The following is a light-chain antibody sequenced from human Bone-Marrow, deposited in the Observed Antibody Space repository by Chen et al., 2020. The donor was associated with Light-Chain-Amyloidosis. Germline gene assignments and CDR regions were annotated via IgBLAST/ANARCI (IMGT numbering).Light chain of an antibody. J-gene: IGLJ3*02. CDR3: QVWDRSSDRPV. CDR1: NIGSTS. Sequence: SYVLTQPSSVSVAPGQTATIACGGNNIGSTSVHWYPQTPGQAPLLVVYDDSDRPSGIPERLSGSNSGNTATLPISRVEAGDEADYYCQVWDRSSDRPVFGGGTKLTVL. CDR2: DDS. V-gene: IGLV3-21*02.